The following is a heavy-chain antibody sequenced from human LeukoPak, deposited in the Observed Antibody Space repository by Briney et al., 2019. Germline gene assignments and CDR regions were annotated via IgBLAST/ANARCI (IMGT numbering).Heavy chain of an antibody. Sequence: GGSLRLSCGASGFTFSSYWMRWVRQAPGKGLEWVANIKQDGSEKYYVDSVKGRFTISRDNAKNSLYLQMNSLRAEDTAVYYCARDGEGWLVPFDYWGQGTLVTVSS. CDR1: GFTFSSYW. CDR3: ARDGEGWLVPFDY. CDR2: IKQDGSEK. V-gene: IGHV3-7*01. D-gene: IGHD6-19*01. J-gene: IGHJ4*02.